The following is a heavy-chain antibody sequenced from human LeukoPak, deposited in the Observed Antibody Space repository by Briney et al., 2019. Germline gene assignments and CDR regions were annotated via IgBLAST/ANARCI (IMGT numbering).Heavy chain of an antibody. J-gene: IGHJ4*02. Sequence: GGSLRLSCAASGFTFSSYWMSWVRQAPGKGLKWVANIKQDGSEKYYVDSVKGRFTISRDNAKNSLYLQMNSLRAEDTAVYYCVRDRGTYRPIDYWGQGTLVTVSS. V-gene: IGHV3-7*01. CDR2: IKQDGSEK. CDR1: GFTFSSYW. D-gene: IGHD1-26*01. CDR3: VRDRGTYRPIDY.